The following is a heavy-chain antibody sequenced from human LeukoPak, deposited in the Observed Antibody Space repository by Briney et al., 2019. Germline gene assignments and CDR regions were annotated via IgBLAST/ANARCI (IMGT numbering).Heavy chain of an antibody. CDR2: INPSGGST. J-gene: IGHJ4*02. V-gene: IGHV1-46*01. D-gene: IGHD5-12*01. Sequence: ASVKVSCKASGYTFTSYYMHWVRQAPRQGLEWMGIINPSGGSTSYAQKFQGRVTMTRDTSTSTVYMELSSLRSEDTAVYYCASLRGAYGSGDYFDYWGQRTLVTVSS. CDR1: GYTFTSYY. CDR3: ASLRGAYGSGDYFDY.